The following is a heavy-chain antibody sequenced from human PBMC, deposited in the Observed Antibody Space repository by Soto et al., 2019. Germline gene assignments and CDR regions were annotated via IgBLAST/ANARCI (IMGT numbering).Heavy chain of an antibody. D-gene: IGHD2-15*01. J-gene: IGHJ4*02. CDR3: AIDHLFVYCSGGICQEGPAETSVY. CDR1: GFTFSSYA. V-gene: IGHV3-23*01. Sequence: GGSLRLSCAASGFTFSSYAMSWVRQAPGKGLEWVSAISGSGGSTYYADSVKGRFTISRDNSKNTLYLQMNSLRAEDTAVYYCAIDHLFVYCSGGICQEGPAETSVYCGQGTLVTVFS. CDR2: ISGSGGST.